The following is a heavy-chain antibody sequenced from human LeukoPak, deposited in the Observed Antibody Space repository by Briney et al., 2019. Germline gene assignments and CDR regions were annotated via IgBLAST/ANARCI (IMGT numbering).Heavy chain of an antibody. CDR2: IYTSGST. V-gene: IGHV4-61*02. J-gene: IGHJ6*03. D-gene: IGHD6-13*01. CDR3: ARVGIAAAGTYYYYYMDV. CDR1: GGSISSGSYY. Sequence: SETLSLTCTVSGGSISSGSYYWSWIRQPAGKGLEWIGRIYTSGSTNYNPSLKSRVTMSVDTSKNQFSLKLSSVTAADTAVYYCARVGIAAAGTYYYYYMDVWGRGTTVTISS.